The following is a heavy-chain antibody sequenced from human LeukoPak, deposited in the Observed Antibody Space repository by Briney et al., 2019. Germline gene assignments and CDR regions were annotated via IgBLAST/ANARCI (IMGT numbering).Heavy chain of an antibody. CDR3: AKGGGNGPFDY. D-gene: IGHD4-23*01. V-gene: IGHV3-23*01. CDR1: GFTFSISA. Sequence: GGSLRLSCAASGFTFSISAMSWVRQAPGKGLEWVPTISRGTGSTYYADSVKGRFTISRDNSKNTLYLQMNNLSAEDTAVYYCAKGGGNGPFDYWGQGTLVTVSS. CDR2: ISRGTGST. J-gene: IGHJ4*02.